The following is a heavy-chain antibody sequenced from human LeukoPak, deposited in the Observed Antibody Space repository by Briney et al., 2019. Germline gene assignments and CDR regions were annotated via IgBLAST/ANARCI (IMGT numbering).Heavy chain of an antibody. V-gene: IGHV4-61*02. CDR3: AREAFTTVRGAVVDY. CDR1: GGSISSGSYY. D-gene: IGHD3-10*01. J-gene: IGHJ4*02. Sequence: PSETLSLTCTVSGGSISSGSYYWSWIRQPAGKGLEWIGRIYTSGSTNYNPSLKSRVTISVDTSKNQFSLKLSSVTAADTAVYYCAREAFTTVRGAVVDYWGQGTLVTVSS. CDR2: IYTSGST.